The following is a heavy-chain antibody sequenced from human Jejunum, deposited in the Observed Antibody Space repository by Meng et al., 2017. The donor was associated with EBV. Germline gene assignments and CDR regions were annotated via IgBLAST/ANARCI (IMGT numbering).Heavy chain of an antibody. CDR1: GYTLTNYY. Sequence: QGHLVAAGAEVKKPGASVKLTCKTSGYTLTNYYMHWVRQAPGQGLEWVGMVNPSPVDTNYARKFQGRVTMTSDTSTSTVHMELNSLKSDDTAVYYCARGLDSSTPGTDWGQGTLVTVSS. V-gene: IGHV1-46*01. D-gene: IGHD6-13*01. J-gene: IGHJ4*02. CDR3: ARGLDSSTPGTD. CDR2: VNPSPVDT.